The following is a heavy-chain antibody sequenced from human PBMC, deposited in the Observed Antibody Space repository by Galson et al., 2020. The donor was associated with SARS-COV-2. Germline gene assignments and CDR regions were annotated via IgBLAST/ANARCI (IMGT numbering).Heavy chain of an antibody. J-gene: IGHJ4*02. CDR1: GYSFTSYW. CDR3: ARWRTDFWSGYHDY. V-gene: IGHV5-10-1*01. CDR2: IDPSDSYT. Sequence: KVSCKGSGYSFTSYWISWVRQMPGKGLEWMGRIDPSDSYTNYSPSFQGHVTISADKSISTAYLQWSSLKASDTAMYYCARWRTDFWSGYHDYWGQGTLVTVSS. D-gene: IGHD3-3*01.